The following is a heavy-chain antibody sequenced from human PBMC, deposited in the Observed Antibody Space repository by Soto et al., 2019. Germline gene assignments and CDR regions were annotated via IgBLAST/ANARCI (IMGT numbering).Heavy chain of an antibody. CDR2: ISSSSSYI. CDR3: ARTAGRYYDSTSRRLWGN. Sequence: NPGGSLRLSCAASGFTFSSYSMNWVRQAPGKGLEWVSSISSSSSYIYYADSVKGRFTISRDNAKNSLYLQMNSLRAEDTAVYYCARTAGRYYDSTSRRLWGNWGQGTLVTVSS. CDR1: GFTFSSYS. J-gene: IGHJ4*02. D-gene: IGHD3-22*01. V-gene: IGHV3-21*01.